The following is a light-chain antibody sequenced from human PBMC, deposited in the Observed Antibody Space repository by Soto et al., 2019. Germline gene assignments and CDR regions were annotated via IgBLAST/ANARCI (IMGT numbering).Light chain of an antibody. Sequence: QSALTQPPSASGSPGQSVTISCTGTRSDVGGFNYVSWYQQHPGKAPQVIIYEVSKRPSGVPDRFSGSKSGSTASLTVSGLQAEDEADYYCSSYAITNIFVFGTGTKLTVL. V-gene: IGLV2-8*01. CDR3: SSYAITNIFV. J-gene: IGLJ1*01. CDR1: RSDVGGFNY. CDR2: EVS.